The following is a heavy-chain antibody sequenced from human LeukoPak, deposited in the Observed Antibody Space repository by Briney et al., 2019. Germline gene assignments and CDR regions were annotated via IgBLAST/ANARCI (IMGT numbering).Heavy chain of an antibody. Sequence: PGGSLRLSCAASGFTFSSYAMSWVRQAPGKGQEWVSAISGSGGSTYYADSVKGRFTISRDNSKNTLYLQMNSLRAEDTAVYYCAKDVVVAATAVWYFDYWGQGTLVTVSS. V-gene: IGHV3-23*01. D-gene: IGHD2-15*01. CDR1: GFTFSSYA. CDR2: ISGSGGST. CDR3: AKDVVVAATAVWYFDY. J-gene: IGHJ4*02.